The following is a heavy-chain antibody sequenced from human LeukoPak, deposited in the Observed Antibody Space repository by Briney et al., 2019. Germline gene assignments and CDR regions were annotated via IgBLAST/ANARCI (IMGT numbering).Heavy chain of an antibody. Sequence: PGGSLRLSCAASGFTFSSYDMHWVRQATGKGLEWVSAIGTAGDTYYPGSVKGRFTISRENAKNSLYLQMNSLKAGDMAVYYCARSRLSYYGMDVWGQGTTVTVSS. V-gene: IGHV3-13*01. D-gene: IGHD2-15*01. J-gene: IGHJ6*02. CDR3: ARSRLSYYGMDV. CDR2: IGTAGDT. CDR1: GFTFSSYD.